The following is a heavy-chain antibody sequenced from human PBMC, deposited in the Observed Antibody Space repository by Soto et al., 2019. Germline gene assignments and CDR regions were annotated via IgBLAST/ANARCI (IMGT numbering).Heavy chain of an antibody. CDR2: IYHTGST. V-gene: IGHV4-4*02. D-gene: IGHD1-26*01. CDR1: GGSISNSNW. Sequence: QVQLQESGPGLVKPSGTLSLTCGVFGGSISNSNWWTWVRQPPGKGLEWIGEIYHTGSTNYNSSLMSRVTISLDKPTTQFSLKLSSVTAADTAVYYCAHRPIVGAAIWGQGTLVTVSS. J-gene: IGHJ4*02. CDR3: AHRPIVGAAI.